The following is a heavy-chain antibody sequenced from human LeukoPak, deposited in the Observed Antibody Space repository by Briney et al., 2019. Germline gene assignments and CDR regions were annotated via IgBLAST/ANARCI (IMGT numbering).Heavy chain of an antibody. Sequence: GGSLRLSCAASGFTFSSYAMHWVRQAPGKGLEWVAVISYDGSNKYYADSVKGRFTISRDNSKNTLYLQMNSLRAEDTAVYYCARDCAVAGAFVYWGQGTLVTVSS. D-gene: IGHD6-19*01. CDR3: ARDCAVAGAFVY. V-gene: IGHV3-30-3*01. J-gene: IGHJ4*02. CDR2: ISYDGSNK. CDR1: GFTFSSYA.